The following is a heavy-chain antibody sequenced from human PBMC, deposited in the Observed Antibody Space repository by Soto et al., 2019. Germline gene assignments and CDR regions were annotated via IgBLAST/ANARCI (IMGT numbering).Heavy chain of an antibody. CDR2: INPSGGST. D-gene: IGHD3-3*01. J-gene: IGHJ6*02. CDR1: GYTFTSYY. CDR3: ARDGPRNYDFWSGYYSGTLGDYYYYYGMDV. V-gene: IGHV1-46*01. Sequence: ASVKVSCKASGYTFTSYYMHWVRQAPGQGLEWMGIINPSGGSTSYAQKFQGRVTMTRDTSTSTVYMELSSLRSEDTAVYYCARDGPRNYDFWSGYYSGTLGDYYYYYGMDVRGQGTTVTVSS.